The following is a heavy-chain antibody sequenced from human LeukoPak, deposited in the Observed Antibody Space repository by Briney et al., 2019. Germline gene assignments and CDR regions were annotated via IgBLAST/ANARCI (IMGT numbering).Heavy chain of an antibody. CDR2: IYYSGST. Sequence: SQSLSLTCTVSGGSISSGGYFWSWSRQHPGKGLEWIGYIYYSGSTYYNPSLKSRLTISVDTSKNQFSLNLSSVTAADTALYYCARDTGGYFDYWGQGTLVTVSS. V-gene: IGHV4-31*03. CDR1: GGSISSGGYF. D-gene: IGHD3-10*01. CDR3: ARDTGGYFDY. J-gene: IGHJ4*02.